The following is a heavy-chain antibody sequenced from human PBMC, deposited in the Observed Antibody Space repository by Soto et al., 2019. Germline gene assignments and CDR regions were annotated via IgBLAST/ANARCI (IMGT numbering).Heavy chain of an antibody. CDR1: GGSISSSDYY. J-gene: IGHJ4*01. Sequence: SETLSLTCTVSGGSISSSDYYWGWIRQPPGKGLEWIGSIYYSGSTYYNPSLKSRVTISVDTSKNQFSLKLSSVTAADTAVYYCARHQRIVVVTYLDYWGQGTLVTVSS. D-gene: IGHD3-22*01. CDR2: IYYSGST. CDR3: ARHQRIVVVTYLDY. V-gene: IGHV4-39*01.